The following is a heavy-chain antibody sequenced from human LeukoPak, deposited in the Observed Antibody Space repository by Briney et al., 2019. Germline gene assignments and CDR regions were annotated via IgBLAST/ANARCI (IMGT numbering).Heavy chain of an antibody. CDR1: GGSFSAYY. J-gene: IGHJ4*02. CDR3: ARFGSDSYGYKYYFDY. Sequence: PSETLSLTCAVYGGSFSAYYWSWIRQPPGKGLEWIGEINHSGSTNYNPSLKSRLTMSVDTSKNQFSLKLRSVTAADTAVYYCARFGSDSYGYKYYFDYWGQGARVTVSS. CDR2: INHSGST. V-gene: IGHV4-34*10. D-gene: IGHD3-16*01.